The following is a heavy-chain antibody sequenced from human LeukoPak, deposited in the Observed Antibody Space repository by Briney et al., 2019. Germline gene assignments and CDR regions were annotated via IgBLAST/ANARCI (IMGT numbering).Heavy chain of an antibody. D-gene: IGHD6-13*01. CDR2: IYYSGGT. CDR1: GGSISSSSYY. J-gene: IGHJ5*02. CDR3: ARQGSSLNWFDP. Sequence: PSETLSLTCTVSGGSISSSSYYWGWIRQPPGKGLEWIGSIYYSGGTYYNPSLKSRVTISVDTSKNQFSLKLSSVTAADTAVYYCARQGSSLNWFDPWGQGTLVTVSS. V-gene: IGHV4-39*01.